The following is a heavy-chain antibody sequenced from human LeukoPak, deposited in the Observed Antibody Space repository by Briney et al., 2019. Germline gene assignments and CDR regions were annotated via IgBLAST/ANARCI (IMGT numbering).Heavy chain of an antibody. CDR2: MCPTGTDR. D-gene: IGHD1-14*01. J-gene: IGHJ4*02. CDR3: ATETIGRHYDY. CDR1: GFTFSSCG. V-gene: IGHV3-21*01. Sequence: PGGSLRLSCAASGFTFSSCGFNWVRQAPGKGLEWVSSMCPTGTDRYYADSVRGRFTTSRDNARNSMYLQMDSLRDQDTAVYYCATETIGRHYDYWGQGTLLTVSS.